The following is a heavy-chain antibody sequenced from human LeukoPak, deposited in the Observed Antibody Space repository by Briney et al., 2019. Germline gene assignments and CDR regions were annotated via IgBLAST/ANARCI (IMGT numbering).Heavy chain of an antibody. J-gene: IGHJ4*02. D-gene: IGHD3-10*01. V-gene: IGHV1-2*02. CDR2: INPNSGGT. CDR3: ARVWMYGSGTYYKIDY. CDR1: GYTFTGYY. Sequence: ASVKVSCKASGYTFTGYYMHWVRQAPGQGLEWMGWINPNSGGTNYAQKFQGRVTMTRDTSISTAYMELSRLKSDDTAVYYCARVWMYGSGTYYKIDYWGPGTLVTVSS.